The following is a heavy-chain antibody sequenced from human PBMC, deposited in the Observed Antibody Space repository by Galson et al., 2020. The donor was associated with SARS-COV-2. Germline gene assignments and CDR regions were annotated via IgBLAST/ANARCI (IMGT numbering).Heavy chain of an antibody. CDR2: ISGSGDST. CDR1: GLTFSFYA. V-gene: IGHV3-23*01. Sequence: GGSLRLSCGASGLTFSFYAMSWVRQAPGKGLEWVSAISGSGDSTYYADSVTGRFTISRDNSKNTLFLQMNSLRAEDTAVYYCAKDKRDLLDACDIWGQGTMVTVSS. CDR3: AKDKRDLLDACDI. D-gene: IGHD1-26*01. J-gene: IGHJ3*02.